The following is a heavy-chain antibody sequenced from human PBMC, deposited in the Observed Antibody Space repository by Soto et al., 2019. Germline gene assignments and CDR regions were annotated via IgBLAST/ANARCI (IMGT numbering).Heavy chain of an antibody. J-gene: IGHJ1*01. Sequence: EVQLLESGGGLVQPGGSLRLSCAASGFTFSSYAMSWVRQAPGKGLEWVSALGGSGGSTYYADSVKGRFTISRDKSKNTLYLQMNSLRAEDTAVYYCAKDQNYDFWSGPISDEYFQHWGQGTLVTVSS. V-gene: IGHV3-23*01. CDR3: AKDQNYDFWSGPISDEYFQH. D-gene: IGHD3-3*01. CDR1: GFTFSSYA. CDR2: LGGSGGST.